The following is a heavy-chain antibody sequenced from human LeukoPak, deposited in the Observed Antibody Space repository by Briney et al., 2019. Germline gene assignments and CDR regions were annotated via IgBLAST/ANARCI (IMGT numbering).Heavy chain of an antibody. CDR2: IYYTGGT. D-gene: IGHD3-10*01. V-gene: IGHV4-59*01. CDR3: ARVRDGPRGTHFDS. J-gene: IGHJ4*02. CDR1: GDSTNAYY. Sequence: SETLSLTCTVSGDSTNAYYWGWIRQPPGKGLQYIGYIYYTGGTHYSPSLHSRVTMSIDTSKNQFSLKLHSVTAADTAMYYCARVRDGPRGTHFDSWGQGTLVTVSS.